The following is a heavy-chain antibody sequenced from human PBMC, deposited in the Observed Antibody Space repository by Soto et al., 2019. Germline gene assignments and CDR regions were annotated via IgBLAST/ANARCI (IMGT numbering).Heavy chain of an antibody. CDR3: AKQYSGYVVALDY. V-gene: IGHV1-46*02. Sequence: SVKVSCKASGYMFNSYNIHWVRQAPGQGLDWMGMIQPRGGGTSYAQKFRDRVTMTTDTSTSTVYMELSGLTSEDTAVYSCAKQYSGYVVALDYWGQGSLVTVSS. D-gene: IGHD5-12*01. J-gene: IGHJ4*02. CDR1: GYMFNSYN. CDR2: IQPRGGGT.